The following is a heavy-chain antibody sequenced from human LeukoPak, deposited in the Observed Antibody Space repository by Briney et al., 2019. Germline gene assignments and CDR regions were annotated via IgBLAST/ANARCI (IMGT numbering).Heavy chain of an antibody. V-gene: IGHV4-39*01. Sequence: PSETLSLTCTVSGGSISSSIYYWGWIRPPPGKGLEYIGRIYYSGSTYYNPSLKSRVTISVDTSKNQFSLKLSSVTAADTAVYYCARHSAKPYSYGRYYFDYWGQGILVTVSS. D-gene: IGHD5-18*01. CDR3: ARHSAKPYSYGRYYFDY. J-gene: IGHJ4*02. CDR2: IYYSGST. CDR1: GGSISSSIYY.